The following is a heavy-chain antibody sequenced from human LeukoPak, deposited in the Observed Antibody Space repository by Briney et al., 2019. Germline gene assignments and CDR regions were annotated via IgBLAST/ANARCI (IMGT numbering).Heavy chain of an antibody. CDR2: INPNSGGT. D-gene: IGHD3-22*01. CDR1: GYTFTGYY. V-gene: IGHV1-2*02. J-gene: IGHJ4*02. Sequence: ASVKVSCKASGYTFTGYYMHWVRQAPGQGLEWMGWINPNSGGTNYAQKFQGRVTMTRDTSISTAYMELSRLRSDDTAVCYCARDYYYDSSGSFDYWGQGTLVTVSS. CDR3: ARDYYYDSSGSFDY.